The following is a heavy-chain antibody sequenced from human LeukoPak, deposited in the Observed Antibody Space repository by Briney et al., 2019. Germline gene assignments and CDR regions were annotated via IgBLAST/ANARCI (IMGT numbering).Heavy chain of an antibody. V-gene: IGHV3-23*01. CDR1: GFTFSSYA. D-gene: IGHD5-12*01. CDR2: ISGSGGST. J-gene: IGHJ6*02. Sequence: HPGGSLRLSCAASGFTFSSYAMSWVRQAPGKGLEWVSAISGSGGSTYYADSVKGRFTISRDNSKNTLYLQMNSLRAEDTAVYYCAKDPHVAADDYYYGMDVWGQGTTVTVSS. CDR3: AKDPHVAADDYYYGMDV.